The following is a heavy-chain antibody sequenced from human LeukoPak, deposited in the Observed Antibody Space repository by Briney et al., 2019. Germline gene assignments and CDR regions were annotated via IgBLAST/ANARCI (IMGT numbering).Heavy chain of an antibody. CDR2: IYHSGTT. CDR1: GNFISNGYY. CDR3: VRQGGGFWSGSYPFDY. V-gene: IGHV4-38-2*01. Sequence: KPSETLSLTCAVSGNFISNGYYWGWIRQPPGKGLEWIGSIYHSGTTFYNPSLKSRLSISVDTSNNHFSLTLRSVTAEDTAVYYCVRQGGGFWSGSYPFDYWGQGTLVAVSS. D-gene: IGHD3-3*01. J-gene: IGHJ4*02.